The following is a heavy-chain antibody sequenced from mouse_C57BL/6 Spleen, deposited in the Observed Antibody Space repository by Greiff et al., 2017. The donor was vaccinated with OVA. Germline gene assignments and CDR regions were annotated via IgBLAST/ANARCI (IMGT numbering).Heavy chain of an antibody. CDR1: GYTFTSYW. V-gene: IGHV1-52*01. Sequence: QVQLKQPGAELVRPGSSVKLSCKASGYTFTSYWMHWVKQRPIKGLEWIGNIDPSDSETHYNQKFKDKATLTVDKSYSTAYMQLSSLTSEDSAVYDSARGDYSGTGWYFDVWGTGTTVTVSS. CDR2: IDPSDSET. D-gene: IGHD1-1*01. CDR3: ARGDYSGTGWYFDV. J-gene: IGHJ1*03.